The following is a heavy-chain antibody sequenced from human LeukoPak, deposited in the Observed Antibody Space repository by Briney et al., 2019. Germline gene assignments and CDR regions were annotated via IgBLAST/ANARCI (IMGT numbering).Heavy chain of an antibody. CDR1: GDSISSYY. D-gene: IGHD1-26*01. CDR2: IYYSGST. Sequence: PSETLSLTCTVSGDSISSYYWSWIQQPPGKGLEWIGYIYYSGSTNYNPSLKSRVTISVDTSKNQFSLKLSSVTAADTAVYYCARGGSYYGYWGQGTLVTVSS. J-gene: IGHJ4*02. CDR3: ARGGSYYGY. V-gene: IGHV4-59*01.